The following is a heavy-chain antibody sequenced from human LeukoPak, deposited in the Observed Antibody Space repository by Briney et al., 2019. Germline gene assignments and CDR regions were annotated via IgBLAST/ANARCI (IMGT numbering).Heavy chain of an antibody. V-gene: IGHV1-18*01. CDR3: AXXXXITFGGVIVIGY. CDR1: GYTFTSYG. J-gene: IGHJ4*02. D-gene: IGHD3-16*02. CDR2: ISAYNGNT. Sequence: ASVKVSCKASGYTFTSYGISWVRQAPGQGLEWMGWISAYNGNTNYAQKLQGRVTMTTDTSTSTAYMELRSLRSDDPAVYYCAXXXXITFGGVIVIGYWGQGTLVTVSS.